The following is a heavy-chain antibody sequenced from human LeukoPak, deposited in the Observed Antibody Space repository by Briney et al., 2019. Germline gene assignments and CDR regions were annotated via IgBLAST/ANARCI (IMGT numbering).Heavy chain of an antibody. CDR1: GYTLTELS. CDR3: ATGIGYDGPSGDY. J-gene: IGHJ4*02. Sequence: GASVKVSCKVSGYTLTELSMHWVRQAPGRGLEWMGGFDPEDGETIYAQKFQGRVTMTEDTSTDTAYMELSSLRSEDTAVYYCATGIGYDGPSGDYWGQGTLVTVSS. CDR2: FDPEDGET. D-gene: IGHD5-12*01. V-gene: IGHV1-24*01.